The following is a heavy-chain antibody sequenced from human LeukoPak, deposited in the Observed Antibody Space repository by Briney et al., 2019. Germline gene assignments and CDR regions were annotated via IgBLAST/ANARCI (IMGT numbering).Heavy chain of an antibody. CDR2: IIPILGIA. V-gene: IGHV1-69*04. J-gene: IGHJ5*02. CDR3: ARETVDGDRNWFDP. CDR1: GGTFSSYA. D-gene: IGHD4-17*01. Sequence: ASVKVSCKASGGTFSSYAISWVRQAPGQGLEWMGRIIPILGIANYAQKFQGRVTITADNSTSTAYMELSSLRSEDTAVYYCARETVDGDRNWFDPWGQGTLVTVSS.